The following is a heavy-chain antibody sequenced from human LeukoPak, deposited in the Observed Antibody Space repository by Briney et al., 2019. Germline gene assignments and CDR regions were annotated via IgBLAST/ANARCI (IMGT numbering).Heavy chain of an antibody. CDR2: ISWDGGST. CDR3: AKGGSIAVAGILDY. V-gene: IGHV3-43*01. D-gene: IGHD6-19*01. J-gene: IGHJ4*02. CDR1: GFTFDDYT. Sequence: GGSLRLSCAASGFTFDDYTMHWVRQAPGKGLEWASLISWDGGSTYYADSVKGRFTISRDNSKNSLYLQMNSLRTEDTALYYCAKGGSIAVAGILDYWGQGTLVTVSS.